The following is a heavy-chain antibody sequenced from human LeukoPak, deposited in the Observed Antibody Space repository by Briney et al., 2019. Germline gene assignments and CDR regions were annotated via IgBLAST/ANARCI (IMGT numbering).Heavy chain of an antibody. J-gene: IGHJ4*02. V-gene: IGHV3-48*03. CDR3: ARWSYFDY. Sequence: GGALRLSCAASGFSFSSYEMNWVRQAPGKGLEWVSYISSSGRTINYADSVKGRFTISRDNAKNSLYLQMNSLRAEDTAVYYCARWSYFDYWGQGTLVTVSS. CDR2: ISSSGRTI. D-gene: IGHD4-23*01. CDR1: GFSFSSYE.